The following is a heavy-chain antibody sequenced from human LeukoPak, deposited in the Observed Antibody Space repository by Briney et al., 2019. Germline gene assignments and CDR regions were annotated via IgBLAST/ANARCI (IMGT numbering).Heavy chain of an antibody. D-gene: IGHD1-26*01. V-gene: IGHV1-24*01. J-gene: IGHJ3*02. CDR3: ATGLVGATRFRAFDI. CDR2: FDPEDGET. Sequence: ACVKVSREVSGYTLTVLYKRWVREAPGKGLGWVGGFDPEDGETIYAQKFQGRVTMTEDTSTDTAYMELSSLRAEDTAVYYCATGLVGATRFRAFDIWGQGTMVTVSS. CDR1: GYTLTVLY.